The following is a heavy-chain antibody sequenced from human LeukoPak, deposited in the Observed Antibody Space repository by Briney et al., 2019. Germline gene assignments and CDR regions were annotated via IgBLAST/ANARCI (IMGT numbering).Heavy chain of an antibody. V-gene: IGHV3-30*18. CDR2: ISYDGSNK. J-gene: IGHJ4*02. CDR1: GFTFSSYG. CDR3: AKGYSGYDIFDY. Sequence: GGSLRLSCAASGFTFSSYGMHWVRQAPGKGLEWVAVISYDGSNKYYADSVKGRFTISRDNSKNTLYLQMNSLRAEDTAVYYCAKGYSGYDIFDYWGQGTLVTVSS. D-gene: IGHD5-12*01.